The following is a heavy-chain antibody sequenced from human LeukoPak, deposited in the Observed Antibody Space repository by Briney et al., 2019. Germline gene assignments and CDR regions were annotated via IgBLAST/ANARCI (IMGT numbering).Heavy chain of an antibody. D-gene: IGHD5-12*01. J-gene: IGHJ4*02. CDR1: GFTFCSFG. Sequence: GGSLRLSCAASGFTFCSFGMHWVRQAPGKGLEWVAVIWYDGTNKYYADSVRGRFTISRDNSKNTLYLQMNSLRAEDTAVYYCARDGSGSAIDYWGQGTLVTVSS. CDR2: IWYDGTNK. V-gene: IGHV3-33*01. CDR3: ARDGSGSAIDY.